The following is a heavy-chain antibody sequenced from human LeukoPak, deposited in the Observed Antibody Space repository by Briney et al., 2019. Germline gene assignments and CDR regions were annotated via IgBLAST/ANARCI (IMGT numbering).Heavy chain of an antibody. D-gene: IGHD6-13*01. CDR1: GGSISSSSYY. CDR2: IYYSGST. CDR3: ARRGYSSSWPTFDY. V-gene: IGHV4-39*01. J-gene: IGHJ4*02. Sequence: SETLSLTCTVSGGSISSSSYYWGWIRQPPGKGLEWIGSIYYSGSTYYNPSLKSRVTISVDTSKNQFSLKLSSVTAADTAVYYCARRGYSSSWPTFDYWGQGTLVTVAS.